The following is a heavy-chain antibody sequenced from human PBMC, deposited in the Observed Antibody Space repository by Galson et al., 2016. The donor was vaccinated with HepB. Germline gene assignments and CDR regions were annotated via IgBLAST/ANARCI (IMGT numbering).Heavy chain of an antibody. V-gene: IGHV3-23*01. CDR3: AKDVGGEAFFEY. CDR2: ISGNGGST. D-gene: IGHD1-26*01. J-gene: IGHJ4*02. CDR1: GFTFSSYA. Sequence: SLRLSCAASGFTFSSYAMAWVRQVPGKGLEWVSTISGNGGSTYYADSVGGRFTISRDNSKNTLYLQMKSLRAEDTAVYYCAKDVGGEAFFEYWGQGALVTVSS.